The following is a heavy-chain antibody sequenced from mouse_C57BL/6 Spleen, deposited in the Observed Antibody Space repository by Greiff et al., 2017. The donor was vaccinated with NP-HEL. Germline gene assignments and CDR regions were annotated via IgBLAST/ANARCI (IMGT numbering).Heavy chain of an antibody. Sequence: EVKVEESGEGLVKPGGSLKLSCAASGFTFSSYAMSWVRQTPEKRLEWVAYISSGGDYIYYADTVKGRFTISRDNARNTLYLQMSSLKSEDTAMYYCTRDLGDYWGQGTTLTVSS. CDR3: TRDLGDY. V-gene: IGHV5-9-1*02. CDR2: ISSGGDYI. J-gene: IGHJ2*01. D-gene: IGHD4-1*01. CDR1: GFTFSSYA.